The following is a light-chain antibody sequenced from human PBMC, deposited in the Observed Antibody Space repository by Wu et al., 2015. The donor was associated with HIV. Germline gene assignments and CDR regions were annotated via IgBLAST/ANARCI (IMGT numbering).Light chain of an antibody. CDR3: QQLNSFPLT. CDR1: QDIFTY. V-gene: IGKV1-13*02. CDR2: DAS. J-gene: IGKJ5*01. Sequence: AIQLTQSPSSLSASIGDRVNITCRASQDIFTYLAWYQQTPGKAPRVLIYDASTLQSGVSSRFSGSGSGADFTLTISGLQREDFAVYFVQQLNSFPLTFGQGSRLEI.